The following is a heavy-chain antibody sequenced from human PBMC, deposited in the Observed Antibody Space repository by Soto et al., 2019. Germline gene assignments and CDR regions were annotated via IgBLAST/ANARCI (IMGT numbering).Heavy chain of an antibody. CDR1: GFIFTNYA. CDR2: IGGRGNSA. Sequence: LRLSCAASGFIFTNYAMNWVRQAPGKGLEWVSVIGGRGNSAYYADSVQGRFTISRDNSKNTLSLQMSSLTADDTAIYYCVREGRGSFDFWGRGTMVTVS. J-gene: IGHJ3*01. V-gene: IGHV3-23*01. CDR3: VREGRGSFDF. D-gene: IGHD5-12*01.